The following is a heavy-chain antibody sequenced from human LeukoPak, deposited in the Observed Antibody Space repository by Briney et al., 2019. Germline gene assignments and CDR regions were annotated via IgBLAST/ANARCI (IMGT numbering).Heavy chain of an antibody. J-gene: IGHJ4*02. V-gene: IGHV3-23*01. Sequence: SGGSLRLSCAAAGLTFSSYATGWVRQAPGKGLEWVSAISGSGGSTYYADSVKGRFTISRDNSKDTLYLQMNSLRAEDTAVYYCAKEGEQLVFDYWGQGTLVTVSS. D-gene: IGHD6-6*01. CDR3: AKEGEQLVFDY. CDR2: ISGSGGST. CDR1: GLTFSSYA.